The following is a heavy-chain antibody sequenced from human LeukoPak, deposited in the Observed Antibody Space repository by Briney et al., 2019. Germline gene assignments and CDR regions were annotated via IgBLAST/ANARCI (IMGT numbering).Heavy chain of an antibody. CDR1: GGSIRSSYYY. CDR3: ARGRYGGNVDY. D-gene: IGHD4-23*01. Sequence: PSETLSLTCTVSGGSIRSSYYYWGWIRQPPGKGLEWIGSIYDSGSTNYNPSLKSRVTISVDTSKNQFSLKLSSVTAADTAVYYCARGRYGGNVDYWGQGTLVTVSS. CDR2: IYDSGST. V-gene: IGHV4-39*07. J-gene: IGHJ4*02.